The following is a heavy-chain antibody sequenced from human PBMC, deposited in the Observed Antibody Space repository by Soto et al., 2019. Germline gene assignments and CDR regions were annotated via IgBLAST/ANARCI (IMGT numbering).Heavy chain of an antibody. CDR2: ISGSGSST. J-gene: IGHJ6*02. D-gene: IGHD6-13*01. Sequence: GGSLRLSCAASGFTFSSYAMSWVRQAPGKGLEWVSAISGSGSSTYYADSGKGRFTIARDNSENTLYLQMNSLRAEDTAVYYCAKKASSSWYNTDYYYYYYGMDVWGQGTTVTVSS. CDR3: AKKASSSWYNTDYYYYYYGMDV. CDR1: GFTFSSYA. V-gene: IGHV3-23*01.